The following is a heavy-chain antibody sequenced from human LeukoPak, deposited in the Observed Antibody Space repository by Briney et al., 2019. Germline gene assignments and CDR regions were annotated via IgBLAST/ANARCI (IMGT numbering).Heavy chain of an antibody. Sequence: PGRSLRLSCAASGFTLSNYGMHWVRQAPGKGLEWVAVIWYDGNNEYYADSLKGRFTISRDNSKNTLCLQMNSLRPEDTALYYCARDNGYSNGHAFDSWGQGTLVTVSS. V-gene: IGHV3-33*01. CDR3: ARDNGYSNGHAFDS. CDR2: IWYDGNNE. CDR1: GFTLSNYG. J-gene: IGHJ4*02. D-gene: IGHD6-19*01.